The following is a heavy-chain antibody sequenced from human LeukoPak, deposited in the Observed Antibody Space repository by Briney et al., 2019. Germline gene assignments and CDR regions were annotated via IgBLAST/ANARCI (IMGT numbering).Heavy chain of an antibody. J-gene: IGHJ4*02. D-gene: IGHD1-26*01. V-gene: IGHV3-23*01. CDR2: ISGSGGST. CDR1: GFTVSSNY. CDR3: ASGGWELTLDY. Sequence: PGGSLRLSCAASGFTVSSNYMSWVRQAPGKGLEWVSAISGSGGSTYYADSVKGRFTISRDNSKNRLYLQMNSLRAEDTAVYYCASGGWELTLDYWGQGTLVTVSS.